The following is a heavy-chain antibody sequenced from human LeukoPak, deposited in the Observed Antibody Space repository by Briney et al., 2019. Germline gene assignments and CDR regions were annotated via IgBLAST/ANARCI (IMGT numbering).Heavy chain of an antibody. CDR3: ARAGHGPRFDY. CDR2: IYYSGST. CDR1: GGSISSGGYY. Sequence: RPSETLSLTCTVSGGSISSGGYYWSWIRQHPGKGLEWIGYIYYSGSTYYNPSLKSGVTISVDTSKNQFSLKLSSVTAADTAVYYSARAGHGPRFDYWGQGTLVTVSS. J-gene: IGHJ4*02. V-gene: IGHV4-31*03.